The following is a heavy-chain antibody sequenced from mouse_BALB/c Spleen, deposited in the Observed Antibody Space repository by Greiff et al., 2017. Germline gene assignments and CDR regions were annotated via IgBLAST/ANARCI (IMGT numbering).Heavy chain of an antibody. CDR1: GFNFKDTY. V-gene: IGHV14-3*02. D-gene: IGHD2-4*01. J-gene: IGHJ4*01. CDR3: ASLYYDYARGYAMDY. CDR2: IDPANGNT. Sequence: EVKLMESGAELVKPGASVRLSCTASGFNFKDTYMHGLKRRPEQGLEWIGRIDPANGNTKYDPKFQGKATITADTSSNTAYLQLSSLTSEDTAVYYCASLYYDYARGYAMDYWGQGTSVTVSS.